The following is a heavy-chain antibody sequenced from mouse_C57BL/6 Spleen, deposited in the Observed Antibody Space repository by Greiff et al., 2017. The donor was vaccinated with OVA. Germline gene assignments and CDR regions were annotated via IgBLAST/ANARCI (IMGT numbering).Heavy chain of an antibody. D-gene: IGHD1-1*01. Sequence: QVQLQQPGAELVKPGASVKMSCKASGYTFTSYWITWVKQRPGQGLEWIGDIYPGSGSTNYNEKFKSTATLTVDTSSSTAYMQLSSLTSEDSAVYYCASITTIVATYYAMDYWGQGTSVTVSS. CDR3: ASITTIVATYYAMDY. CDR2: IYPGSGST. J-gene: IGHJ4*01. V-gene: IGHV1-55*01. CDR1: GYTFTSYW.